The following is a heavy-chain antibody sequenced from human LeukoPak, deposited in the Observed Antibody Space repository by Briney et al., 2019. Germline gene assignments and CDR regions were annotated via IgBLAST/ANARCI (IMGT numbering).Heavy chain of an antibody. Sequence: SETLSLTCAVYGGSFSGYYWSWIRQPPGKGLEWIGEINHSGSTNYNPSLKSRVTISVDTSKNQFSLKLSSVTAADTAVYYCASGLWWFDPWGQGTLVTVSS. J-gene: IGHJ5*02. CDR2: INHSGST. CDR1: GGSFSGYY. CDR3: ASGLWWFDP. V-gene: IGHV4-34*01.